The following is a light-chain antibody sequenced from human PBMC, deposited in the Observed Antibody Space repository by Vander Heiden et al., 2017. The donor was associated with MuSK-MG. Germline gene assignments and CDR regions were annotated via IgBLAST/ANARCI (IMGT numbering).Light chain of an antibody. CDR3: QAYDNSHVI. CDR2: RYT. J-gene: IGLJ2*01. Sequence: QSVLTHPPSVTGAPGQRVSLSCTGSSSTIGAGYDVHGYQQLPGAAPKLSLHRYTKRPSGVPDRFSGSKSVTTTSLAVTGLQAEDEADFYCQAYDNSHVIFGGGTKLTVL. V-gene: IGLV1-40*01. CDR1: SSTIGAGYD.